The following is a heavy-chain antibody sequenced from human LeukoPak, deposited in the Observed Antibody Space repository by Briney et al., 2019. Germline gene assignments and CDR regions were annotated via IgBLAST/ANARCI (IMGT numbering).Heavy chain of an antibody. D-gene: IGHD5-12*01. CDR2: IYYSGST. Sequence: PSETLSLTYTVSGGSISSSSYYWGWIRQPPGKGLEWIGSIYYSGSTYYNPSLKSRVTISVDTSKNQFSLKLSSVTAADTAVYYCARPSRYDLYFDYWGQGTLVTVSS. CDR3: ARPSRYDLYFDY. V-gene: IGHV4-39*07. J-gene: IGHJ4*02. CDR1: GGSISSSSYY.